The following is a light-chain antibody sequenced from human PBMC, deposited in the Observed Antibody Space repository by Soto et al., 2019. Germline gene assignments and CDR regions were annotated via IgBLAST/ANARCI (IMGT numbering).Light chain of an antibody. CDR1: QTISRY. Sequence: LTHSPASLSASLVDVVTITCLSSQTISRYLNWYQQKPGQAPRLLIYGAFSRATGIPDRFSGSGSGTDFTLTISRLEPEDFAVYYCQQYGNSIPITFGQGTRLEI. CDR3: QQYGNSIPIT. J-gene: IGKJ5*01. CDR2: GAF. V-gene: IGKV3-20*01.